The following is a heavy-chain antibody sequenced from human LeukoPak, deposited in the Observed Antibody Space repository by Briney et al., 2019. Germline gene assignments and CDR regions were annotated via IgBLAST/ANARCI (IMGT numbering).Heavy chain of an antibody. CDR2: ISYDGSNK. J-gene: IGHJ4*02. CDR3: ANPPYSSTREFDY. V-gene: IGHV3-30-3*01. Sequence: PGRSLRLSCAASGFTFSSYAMHWVRQAPGKGLEWVAVISYDGSNKYYADSVKGRFTISRDNSKNTLYLQMNSLRAEDTAVYYCANPPYSSTREFDYWGQGTLVTVSS. D-gene: IGHD6-13*01. CDR1: GFTFSSYA.